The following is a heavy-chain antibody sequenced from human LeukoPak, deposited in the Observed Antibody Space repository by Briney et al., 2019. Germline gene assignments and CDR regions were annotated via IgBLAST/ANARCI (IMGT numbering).Heavy chain of an antibody. J-gene: IGHJ3*02. Sequence: AASVKVSCMASGYTFTTYYMHWVRQAPGQGLEWMGIINPSGGSTSYAQKFQGRVTMTSDTSTSTVYMDLSSLRSEDTAVYYCATTPGGVRDAFDIWGQGTMVTVSS. CDR3: ATTPGGVRDAFDI. D-gene: IGHD3-10*01. CDR1: GYTFTTYY. CDR2: INPSGGST. V-gene: IGHV1-46*01.